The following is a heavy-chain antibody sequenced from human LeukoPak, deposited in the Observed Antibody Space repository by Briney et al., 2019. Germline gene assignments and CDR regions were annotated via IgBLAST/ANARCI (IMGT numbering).Heavy chain of an antibody. D-gene: IGHD6-13*01. Sequence: GASVKVSCKASGGTFSSYAISWVRQAPGQGLEWMGGIIPIFGTANYAQKFRGRVTITADESTSTAYMELSSLRSEDTAVYYCARDRQQLVNWFDPWGQGTLVTVSS. CDR1: GGTFSSYA. V-gene: IGHV1-69*13. CDR2: IIPIFGTA. CDR3: ARDRQQLVNWFDP. J-gene: IGHJ5*02.